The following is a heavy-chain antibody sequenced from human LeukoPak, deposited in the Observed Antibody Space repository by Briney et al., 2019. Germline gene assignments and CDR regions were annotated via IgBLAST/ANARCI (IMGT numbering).Heavy chain of an antibody. V-gene: IGHV4-34*01. CDR1: GGSFSSYF. CDR2: INQSGDT. D-gene: IGHD2-2*01. Sequence: PSETLSLTCGVYGGSFSSYFWTWIRQSPAKGLEWIGDINQSGDTDYNPSLKSRANISIDTSRSQFSLTLSSVTAADTAMYYCARVLGIAVVPGATEDNYFDPWGQGTLVVVSS. J-gene: IGHJ5*02. CDR3: ARVLGIAVVPGATEDNYFDP.